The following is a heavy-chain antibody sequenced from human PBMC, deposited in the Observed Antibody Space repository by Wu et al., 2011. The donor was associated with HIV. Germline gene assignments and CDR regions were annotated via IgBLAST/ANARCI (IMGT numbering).Heavy chain of an antibody. CDR3: ARSGEAAEYYYYYMNV. CDR2: IIPNSGTT. Sequence: QVQLVQSGAEVKKPGASVKVSCKASGYTFTTYDINWVRQTIGQGLEWMGGIIPNSGTTNYARKFQGRVTVSADRSTTTVHMELRSLRSEDTAVYYCARSGEAAEYYYYYMNVWGKGTTVTVSS. CDR1: GYTFTTYD. D-gene: IGHD6-13*01. V-gene: IGHV1-69*06. J-gene: IGHJ6*03.